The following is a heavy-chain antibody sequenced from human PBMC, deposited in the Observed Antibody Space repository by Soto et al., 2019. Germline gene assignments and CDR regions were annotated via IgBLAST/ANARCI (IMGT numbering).Heavy chain of an antibody. V-gene: IGHV3-33*06. J-gene: IGHJ6*02. D-gene: IGHD2-2*02. Sequence: QVQLVESGGGVVQPGRSLRLSCAASGFTFSSYGMHWVRQAPGKGLEWVAVIWYDGSNKYYADSVKGRFTISRDNSKNTLYLQMNSLRAEDTAVYYCAKAYCSSTSCYNSVYYYYGMDVWGQGTTVTVSS. CDR1: GFTFSSYG. CDR2: IWYDGSNK. CDR3: AKAYCSSTSCYNSVYYYYGMDV.